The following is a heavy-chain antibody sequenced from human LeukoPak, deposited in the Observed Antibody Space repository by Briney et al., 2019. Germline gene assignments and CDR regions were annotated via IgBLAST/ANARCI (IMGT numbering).Heavy chain of an antibody. CDR3: ARVIAAAGTRGEGDYFDY. J-gene: IGHJ4*02. V-gene: IGHV1-2*02. CDR2: INPNSGGT. Sequence: GASVKVSCKASGYTFTGYYMHWVRRAPGRGLEWMGWINPNSGGTNYAQKFQGRVTMTRDTSISTAYMELSRLRSDDTAVYYCARVIAAAGTRGEGDYFDYWGQGTLVTVSS. D-gene: IGHD6-13*01. CDR1: GYTFTGYY.